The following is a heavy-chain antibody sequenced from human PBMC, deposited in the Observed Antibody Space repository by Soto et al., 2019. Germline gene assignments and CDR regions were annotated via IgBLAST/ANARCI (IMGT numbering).Heavy chain of an antibody. CDR2: INTNTGNP. CDR1: GYTFTSYA. J-gene: IGHJ6*02. V-gene: IGHV7-4-1*01. CDR3: ARETGYGSLLWYYGMDV. Sequence: ASVKVSCKASGYTFTSYAMNWVRQAPGQGLEWMGWINTNTGNPTYAQGFTGRFVFSLDTSVSTAYLQICSLKAEDTAVYYCARETGYGSLLWYYGMDVWGQGTTVTVSS. D-gene: IGHD3-10*01.